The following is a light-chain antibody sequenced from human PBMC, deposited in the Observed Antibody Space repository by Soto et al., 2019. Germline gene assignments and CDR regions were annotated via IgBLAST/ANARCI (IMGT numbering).Light chain of an antibody. CDR2: EVS. CDR3: SSYTSGTTRV. V-gene: IGLV2-14*01. Sequence: QSALTQPASVSGSPGQSITISCTGTNSDVGGYNDVSWYQQHPGKAPKVIIYEVSNRPSGVSNRFSGSKSGNTASLTISGLQTEDEADYYCSSYTSGTTRVFGGGTKVTVL. J-gene: IGLJ3*02. CDR1: NSDVGGYND.